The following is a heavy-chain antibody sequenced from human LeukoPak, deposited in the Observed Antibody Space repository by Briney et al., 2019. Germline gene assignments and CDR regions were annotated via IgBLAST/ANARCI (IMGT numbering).Heavy chain of an antibody. J-gene: IGHJ5*02. CDR1: GDSISSYY. CDR2: IYYSGNT. Sequence: KASETLSLTCTVSGDSISSYYWSWIRQSPGKGLEWIGCIYYSGNTSYNPSLKTRFTISVDTPKTQFSLNLSSVTPADTAVYHCARHSRGANSPFPSWGQGTLVTVSS. D-gene: IGHD4/OR15-4a*01. CDR3: ARHSRGANSPFPS. V-gene: IGHV4-59*08.